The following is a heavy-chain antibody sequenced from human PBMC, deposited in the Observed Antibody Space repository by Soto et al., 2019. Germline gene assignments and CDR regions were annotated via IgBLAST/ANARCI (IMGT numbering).Heavy chain of an antibody. D-gene: IGHD5-12*01. V-gene: IGHV4-31*03. CDR2: IYYSGST. Sequence: PSETLSLTCTVSGGSISSGGYYWTWIRQYPGKGLEWIGYIYYSGSTHYNPSLKRRITISVDKSKNQFSLKLTSMTAADTAVYYCASGQRSPYFDCWGQGTLVTVSS. CDR1: GGSISSGGYY. J-gene: IGHJ4*02. CDR3: ASGQRSPYFDC.